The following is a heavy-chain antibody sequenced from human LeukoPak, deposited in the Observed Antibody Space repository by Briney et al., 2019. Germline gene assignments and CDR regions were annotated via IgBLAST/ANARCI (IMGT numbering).Heavy chain of an antibody. Sequence: PGGSLRLSCAASGFTFSSYAMSWVRQAPGKGLEWVSAISGGGGSTYYADSVKGRFTISRDNSKNTLYLQMNSLRAEDTAVYYCAKAGDYYDSSGYYYVLDYWGQGTLVTVSS. CDR2: ISGGGGST. CDR3: AKAGDYYDSSGYYYVLDY. CDR1: GFTFSSYA. J-gene: IGHJ4*02. D-gene: IGHD3-22*01. V-gene: IGHV3-23*01.